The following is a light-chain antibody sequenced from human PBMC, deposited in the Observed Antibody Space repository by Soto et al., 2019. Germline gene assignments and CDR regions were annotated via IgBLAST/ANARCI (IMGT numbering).Light chain of an antibody. V-gene: IGKV3-15*01. Sequence: EIVLTQSPGTLSLSPGERATLSCRASQSISNNLAWYQHKPGQAPTLLIYDASTRATDIPARFSGSGSGTEFTLTISNLQSEDFAVYHCQQYDKWPRTFGQGTKVHIK. CDR1: QSISNN. J-gene: IGKJ1*01. CDR2: DAS. CDR3: QQYDKWPRT.